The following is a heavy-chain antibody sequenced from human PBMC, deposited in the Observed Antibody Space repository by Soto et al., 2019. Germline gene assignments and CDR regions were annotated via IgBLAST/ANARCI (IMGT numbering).Heavy chain of an antibody. J-gene: IGHJ4*02. V-gene: IGHV3-30*18. CDR1: GFTFSSYG. CDR2: ISYDGSNK. Sequence: PGGSLRLSCAASGFTFSSYGMHWVRQAPGKGLEWVAVISYDGSNKYYADSVKGRFTISRDNSKNTLYLQMNSLRAEDTAVYYCAKEDRYSYGYIDYWGQGTLVTVSS. CDR3: AKEDRYSYGYIDY. D-gene: IGHD5-18*01.